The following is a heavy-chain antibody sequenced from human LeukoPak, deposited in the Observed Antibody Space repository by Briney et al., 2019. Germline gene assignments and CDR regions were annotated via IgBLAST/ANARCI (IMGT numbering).Heavy chain of an antibody. CDR1: GFTFNDYN. J-gene: IGHJ3*02. D-gene: IGHD2-2*01. Sequence: QAGGSLRLSCAASGFTFNDYNMHWVRQTPGKGLEWVAFIPYDDSTKSYADSVKGRFTISRDNSKKTLFPQMNSLRGDDTAVYYCARDSAYAFHIWGHGTKVTVSS. V-gene: IGHV3-30*02. CDR3: ARDSAYAFHI. CDR2: IPYDDSTK.